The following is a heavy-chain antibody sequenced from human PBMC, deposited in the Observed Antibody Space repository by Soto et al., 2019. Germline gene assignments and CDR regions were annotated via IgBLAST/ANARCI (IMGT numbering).Heavy chain of an antibody. CDR2: ISSSGSTI. Sequence: VQLVESGGGLVQPGGSLRLSCAASGFTFSDYYMSWIRQAPGKGLEWVSYISSSGSTIYYADSVKGRFTISRDNAKNSLYLQMNSLRAEDTAVYYCASLKVEMATIPDYWGQGTLVTVSS. D-gene: IGHD5-12*01. V-gene: IGHV3-11*01. J-gene: IGHJ4*02. CDR1: GFTFSDYY. CDR3: ASLKVEMATIPDY.